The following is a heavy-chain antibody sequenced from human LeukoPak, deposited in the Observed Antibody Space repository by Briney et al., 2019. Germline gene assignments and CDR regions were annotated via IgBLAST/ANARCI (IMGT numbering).Heavy chain of an antibody. V-gene: IGHV1-3*01. CDR2: INAGNGNT. J-gene: IGHJ3*02. D-gene: IGHD3-10*01. Sequence: ASVKVSCKASGYTFSSYAMHWVRQAPGQRLEWMGWINAGNGNTKYSQKFQGRVTITRDTSASTAYMELSSLRSEDTAVYYCAGTPPVLLWFGEFSDAFDIWGQGTMVTVSS. CDR3: AGTPPVLLWFGEFSDAFDI. CDR1: GYTFSSYA.